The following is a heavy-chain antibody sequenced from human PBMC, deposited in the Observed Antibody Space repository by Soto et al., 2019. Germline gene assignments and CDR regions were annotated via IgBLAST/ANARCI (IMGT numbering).Heavy chain of an antibody. Sequence: SETLSLTCTVSGGSISSSSYYWGWIRQPPGKGLEWIGSIYYSGSTYYNPSLKSRVTISVDTSKNQFSLKLSSVTAADTAMYYCARQGVVVVPAAWFDPWGQGTLVTVSS. CDR1: GGSISSSSYY. V-gene: IGHV4-39*01. CDR3: ARQGVVVVPAAWFDP. CDR2: IYYSGST. D-gene: IGHD2-2*01. J-gene: IGHJ5*02.